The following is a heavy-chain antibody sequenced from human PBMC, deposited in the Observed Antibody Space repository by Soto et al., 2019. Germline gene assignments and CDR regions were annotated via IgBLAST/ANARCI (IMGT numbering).Heavy chain of an antibody. D-gene: IGHD6-19*01. CDR2: INHSGST. Sequence: SETLSLTCAVYGGSFSGYYWSWIRQPPGKGMEWIGEINHSGSTNYNPSLKSRVTISVDTSKNQFSLNLSSVTAADTAVYYCARGVEASATPGYSSGWLVYFDYWGQGTLVTVSS. CDR3: ARGVEASATPGYSSGWLVYFDY. CDR1: GGSFSGYY. J-gene: IGHJ4*02. V-gene: IGHV4-34*01.